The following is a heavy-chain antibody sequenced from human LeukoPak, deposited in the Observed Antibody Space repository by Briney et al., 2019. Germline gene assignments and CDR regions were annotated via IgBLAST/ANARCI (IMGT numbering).Heavy chain of an antibody. D-gene: IGHD1-20*01. V-gene: IGHV3-48*01. Sequence: GGSLRLSCAASGFTFGSYSMNWVRQAPGKGPEWISYISSGSRTIYYADSVEGRLTVSRDNAKNSLYLQMRSLRAEDTAVYYCARESITGHRDFDYWGQGTLVTVSS. CDR3: ARESITGHRDFDY. CDR1: GFTFGSYS. CDR2: ISSGSRTI. J-gene: IGHJ4*02.